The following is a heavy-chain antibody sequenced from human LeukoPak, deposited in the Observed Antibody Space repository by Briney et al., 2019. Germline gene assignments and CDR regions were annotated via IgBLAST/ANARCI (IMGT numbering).Heavy chain of an antibody. J-gene: IGHJ5*02. CDR2: VYYNGDT. Sequence: GSLRLSCAASGFTFSSYWMSWIRQPPGKGLEWIANVYYNGDTYYNSSLNSRLTISADTSKNQFSLNLRSVTAADTAVYYCARLLSPGWFDPWGQGTLVTVSS. V-gene: IGHV4-59*04. CDR1: GFTFSSYW. D-gene: IGHD2/OR15-2a*01. CDR3: ARLLSPGWFDP.